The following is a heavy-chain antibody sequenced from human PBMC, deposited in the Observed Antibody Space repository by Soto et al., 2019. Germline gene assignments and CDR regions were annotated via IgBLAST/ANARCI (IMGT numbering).Heavy chain of an antibody. CDR1: GYTFTSYG. J-gene: IGHJ4*02. Sequence: ASVKVSCKASGYTFTSYGISWVRQAPGQGLEWMGWISAYNGNTNYAQKLQGRVTMTTDTSTSTAYMELRSLRSDDTAVYYCAREVFWASSGSVDYWGPGTLATVSS. CDR2: ISAYNGNT. CDR3: AREVFWASSGSVDY. D-gene: IGHD3-10*01. V-gene: IGHV1-18*01.